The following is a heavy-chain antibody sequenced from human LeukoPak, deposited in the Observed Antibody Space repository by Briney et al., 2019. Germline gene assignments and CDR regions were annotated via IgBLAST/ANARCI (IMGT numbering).Heavy chain of an antibody. CDR3: AKDADGPEY. CDR1: GLTFSDYS. D-gene: IGHD5-24*01. Sequence: GGSLTLSRAASGLTFSDYSMTWVRQAPGKGLFWVSGISAGGGSTYYADSVKGRFSISRDNSRNTLYLQLNSLRAEDTAVYYCAKDADGPEYWGQPTVVTDCS. V-gene: IGHV3-23*01. J-gene: IGHJ4*02. CDR2: ISAGGGST.